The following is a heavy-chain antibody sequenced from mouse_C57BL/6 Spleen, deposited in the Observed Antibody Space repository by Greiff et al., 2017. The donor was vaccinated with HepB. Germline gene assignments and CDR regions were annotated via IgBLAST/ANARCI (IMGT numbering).Heavy chain of an antibody. CDR3: ARDLDGYYDYYAMDY. Sequence: EVMLVESGGGLVKPGGSLKLSCAASGFTFSSYAMSWVRQTPEKRLEWVATISDGGSYTYYPDNVKGRFTISRDNAKNNLYLQMSHLKSEDTAMYYCARDLDGYYDYYAMDYWGQGTSVTVSS. D-gene: IGHD2-3*01. CDR2: ISDGGSYT. CDR1: GFTFSSYA. J-gene: IGHJ4*01. V-gene: IGHV5-4*01.